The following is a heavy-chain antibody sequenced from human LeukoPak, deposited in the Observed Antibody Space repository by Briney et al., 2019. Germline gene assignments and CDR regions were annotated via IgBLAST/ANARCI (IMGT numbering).Heavy chain of an antibody. CDR3: ARVGYYDSSGYYTDY. D-gene: IGHD3-22*01. V-gene: IGHV3-53*01. CDR2: IYSGGST. CDR1: GFTVSSNY. J-gene: IGHJ4*02. Sequence: GGSLRLSCAASGFTVSSNYMSWVRQAPGKGLEWVSVIYSGGSTYYADSVKGRFTISRDNSKNTLYLQMNSLRAEDTAVYYCARVGYYDSSGYYTDYWGQGTLVTVSS.